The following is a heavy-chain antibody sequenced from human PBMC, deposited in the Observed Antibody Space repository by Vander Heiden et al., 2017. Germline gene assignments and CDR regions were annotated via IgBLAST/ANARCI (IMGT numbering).Heavy chain of an antibody. Sequence: AQLQESGQGLVKPSETMFLTCNVSGDSISSYYWNWIRQPPGEGLDWIGHIFYSGTTNYNPSLRSRVTISLDRSKKQFSLRLNSVTAADAAVYYCARGGLGTTTHWGQGTLVAVSS. CDR2: IFYSGTT. CDR3: ARGGLGTTTH. CDR1: GDSISSYY. J-gene: IGHJ4*02. V-gene: IGHV4-59*01. D-gene: IGHD1-26*01.